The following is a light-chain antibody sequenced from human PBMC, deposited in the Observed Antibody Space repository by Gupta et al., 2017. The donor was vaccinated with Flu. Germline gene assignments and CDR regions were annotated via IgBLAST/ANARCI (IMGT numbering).Light chain of an antibody. Sequence: EIVLTQSPVTLSLSPGERAPLSCRAGQSVRSSYLAWYQQKPGQAPRLLIYGASSRATGIPDRFSGSGSGTDFTLTISRLEPEDFAVYYCQQDGNSPVTFGQGTKVEIK. CDR3: QQDGNSPVT. V-gene: IGKV3-20*01. J-gene: IGKJ1*01. CDR1: QSVRSSY. CDR2: GAS.